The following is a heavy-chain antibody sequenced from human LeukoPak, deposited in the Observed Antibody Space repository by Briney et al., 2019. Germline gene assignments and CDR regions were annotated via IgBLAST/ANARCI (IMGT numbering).Heavy chain of an antibody. Sequence: SVKVSCKASGGTFSSYAISWVRQAPGQGLEWMGRIIPIFGIANYAQKFQGRVTITADKSTSTAYMELSSLRSEDTAVYYCARERGGDGYNFWLDYWGQGTLVAVSS. V-gene: IGHV1-69*04. CDR3: ARERGGDGYNFWLDY. J-gene: IGHJ4*02. CDR1: GGTFSSYA. CDR2: IIPIFGIA. D-gene: IGHD5-24*01.